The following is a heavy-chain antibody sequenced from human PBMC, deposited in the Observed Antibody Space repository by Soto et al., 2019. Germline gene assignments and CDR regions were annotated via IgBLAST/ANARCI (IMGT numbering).Heavy chain of an antibody. CDR1: GGTFSSYA. CDR2: IIPIFGTA. V-gene: IGHV1-69*01. Sequence: QVQLVQSGAEVKKPGSSVKVSCKASGGTFSSYAISWVRQAPGAGSEWMGGIIPIFGTANYAQKFQGRVTITADESTSTAYMELSSLRSEDTAVYYCARRGSSRWYGHYYFEYWGPGTLVTVSS. CDR3: ARRGSSRWYGHYYFEY. J-gene: IGHJ4*02. D-gene: IGHD6-13*01.